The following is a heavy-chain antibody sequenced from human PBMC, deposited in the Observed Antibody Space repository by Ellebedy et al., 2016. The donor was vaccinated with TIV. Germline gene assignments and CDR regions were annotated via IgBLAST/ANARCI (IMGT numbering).Heavy chain of an antibody. J-gene: IGHJ2*01. D-gene: IGHD4-23*01. CDR2: ISGSGGST. CDR1: GFTFSSYS. CDR3: AKSGTVTPYWYFDL. Sequence: GESLKISCAASGFTFSSYSMSWVRQAPGKGLEWVSAISGSGGSTYYADSVKGRFTISRDNSKNTLYLQMNSLRAEDTAVYYCAKSGTVTPYWYFDLWGRGTLVTVSS. V-gene: IGHV3-23*01.